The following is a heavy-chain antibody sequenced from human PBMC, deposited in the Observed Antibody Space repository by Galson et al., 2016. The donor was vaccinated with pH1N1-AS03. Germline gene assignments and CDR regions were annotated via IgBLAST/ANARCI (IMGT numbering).Heavy chain of an antibody. J-gene: IGHJ5*01. CDR3: ARTAAWLPDS. CDR1: GFSLTTSAVG. CDR2: IYWDDDK. Sequence: PALVKPTQTLTLTCTFSGFSLTTSAVGVVWIRQPPGKALEWLALIYWDDDKRYNPSLKSRLTITKDTSKNQVVLTMTNMDPVDTATYYCARTAAWLPDSWGQGTLVTVSS. D-gene: IGHD3-9*01. V-gene: IGHV2-5*02.